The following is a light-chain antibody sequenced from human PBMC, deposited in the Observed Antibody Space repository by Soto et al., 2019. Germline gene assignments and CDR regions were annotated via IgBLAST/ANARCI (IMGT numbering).Light chain of an antibody. CDR3: QKYSSVLV. J-gene: IGKJ3*01. Sequence: DIQMTQSPTSLSASVGDRVTITCRASQDIRNFVAWYQQKPGKAPKLLIYAASTLQSGVPSRFSGSGSGTDFTLTINSLQHEYVSTYSCQKYSSVLVFGAGTKVEIK. CDR1: QDIRNF. CDR2: AAS. V-gene: IGKV1-27*01.